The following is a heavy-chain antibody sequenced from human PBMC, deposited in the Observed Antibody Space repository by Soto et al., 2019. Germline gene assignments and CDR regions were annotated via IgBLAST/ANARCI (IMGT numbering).Heavy chain of an antibody. CDR3: GRDRDCTGGSCNYYYYYYLDV. Sequence: QVQLVESGGGVVQPGRSLRLSCAASGFTFSSYGMHWVRQAPGKGLEWVADIWYDGSNKYYADSVKGRFTISRSHPKNDPDLQKNSMRDEDTAVYYCGRDRDCTGGSCNYYYYYYLDVWGKGTTVTVSS. V-gene: IGHV3-33*01. CDR1: GFTFSSYG. J-gene: IGHJ6*03. CDR2: IWYDGSNK. D-gene: IGHD2-15*01.